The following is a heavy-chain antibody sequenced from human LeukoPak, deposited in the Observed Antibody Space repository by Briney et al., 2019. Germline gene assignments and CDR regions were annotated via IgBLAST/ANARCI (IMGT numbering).Heavy chain of an antibody. CDR1: GFTFSSYE. J-gene: IGHJ4*02. CDR3: ARDQTPDIVVVAAAAFDY. CDR2: ISSSGSTI. Sequence: GGSLRLSCAASGFTFSSYEMNWVRQAPGKGLEWVSYISSSGSTIYYADSVKGRFTISRDNAKNSLYLQMNSLRAEDTALYYCARDQTPDIVVVAAAAFDYWGQGTLVTVSS. V-gene: IGHV3-48*03. D-gene: IGHD2-15*01.